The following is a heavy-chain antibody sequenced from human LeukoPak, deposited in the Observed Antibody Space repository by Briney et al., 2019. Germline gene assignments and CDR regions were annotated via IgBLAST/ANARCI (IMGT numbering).Heavy chain of an antibody. D-gene: IGHD1-26*01. CDR2: INHSGST. V-gene: IGHV4-34*01. J-gene: IGHJ4*02. CDR3: ARGGWELPKYSFDY. CDR1: GGSFSGYY. Sequence: PSETLSLTCAVYGGSFSGYYWSWIRQPPGKGLEWIGEINHSGSTNYNPSLKSRVTISVDTSKNQFSLKLSSVTAADTAVYYCARGGWELPKYSFDYWGQGTLVTVSS.